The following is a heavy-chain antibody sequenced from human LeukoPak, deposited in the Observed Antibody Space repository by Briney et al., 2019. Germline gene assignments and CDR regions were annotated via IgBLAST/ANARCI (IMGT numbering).Heavy chain of an antibody. Sequence: PSETLSLTCTVSGGSISSGGYYWSWIRQPPGKGLEWIGYIYHSGSTYYNPSLKSRVTISVDRPKNQFSLKLSSVTAADTAVYYCARDEVYSSSIDYWGQGTLVTASS. V-gene: IGHV4-30-2*01. J-gene: IGHJ4*02. CDR2: IYHSGST. D-gene: IGHD6-13*01. CDR3: ARDEVYSSSIDY. CDR1: GGSISSGGYY.